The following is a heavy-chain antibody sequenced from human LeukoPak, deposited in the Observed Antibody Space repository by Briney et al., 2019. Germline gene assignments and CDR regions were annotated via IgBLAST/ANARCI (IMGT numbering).Heavy chain of an antibody. CDR1: GGSMSTHL. CDR2: IYTSGST. CDR3: ARDRAGYSGYEGDPFDV. Sequence: ASQTLSLTCTVSGGSMSTHLWSWIRQPAGKGPEWIGRIYTSGSTNYNPSLKSRVTMSVDTSKNQFSLKLSSVTAADTAMYYCARDRAGYSGYEGDPFDVWGQGTMVTVSS. V-gene: IGHV4-4*07. J-gene: IGHJ3*01. D-gene: IGHD5-12*01.